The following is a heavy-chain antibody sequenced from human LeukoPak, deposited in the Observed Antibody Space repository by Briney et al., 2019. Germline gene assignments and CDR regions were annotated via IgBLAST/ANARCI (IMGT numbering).Heavy chain of an antibody. J-gene: IGHJ4*02. D-gene: IGHD2-2*01. CDR3: AREISDGYCSSTSCYGWAY. V-gene: IGHV1-46*01. CDR2: INPSGGST. Sequence: ASVKVSCKASGYIFTNYYMHWVRQAPGQGLEWMGIINPSGGSTSYAQKFQGRVTMTRDTSTSTVYMELSSLRSEDTAVYYCAREISDGYCSSTSCYGWAYWGQGTLVTVSS. CDR1: GYIFTNYY.